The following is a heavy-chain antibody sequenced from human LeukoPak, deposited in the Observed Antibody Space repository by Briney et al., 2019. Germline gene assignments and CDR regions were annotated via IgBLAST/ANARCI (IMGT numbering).Heavy chain of an antibody. J-gene: IGHJ4*02. V-gene: IGHV4-59*11. CDR2: SYYSGTT. CDR3: ARHYPPFLSGGYYFDY. Sequence: PSETLSLTCNVSGGSITSHSWNWIRQSPGKGLEWIGYSYYSGTTNYSPSLKSRVTISLDTSKNQISLKLTSVTAADTAVYYCARHYPPFLSGGYYFDYWGQGTLVTVSS. D-gene: IGHD7-27*01. CDR1: GGSITSHS.